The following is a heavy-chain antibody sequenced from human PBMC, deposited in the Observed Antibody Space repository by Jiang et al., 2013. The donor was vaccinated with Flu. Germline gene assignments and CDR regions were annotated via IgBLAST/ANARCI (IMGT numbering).Heavy chain of an antibody. CDR2: SYI. CDR3: ARDKATVFGGGMGV. J-gene: IGHJ6*02. V-gene: IGHV3-21*01. D-gene: IGHD4-17*01. Sequence: SYIYYADSVKGRXTIFRDDAKNSLYLQMNSLRAEDTAVYYCARDKATVFGGGMGVWGQGTTVTVSS.